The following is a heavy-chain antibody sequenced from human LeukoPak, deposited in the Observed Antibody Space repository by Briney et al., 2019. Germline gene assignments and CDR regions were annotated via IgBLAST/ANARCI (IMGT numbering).Heavy chain of an antibody. CDR2: MNPNSGNT. CDR1: GYTFTSYG. Sequence: XSVKVSCKASGYTFTSYGISWVRQAPGQGLEWMGWMNPNSGNTGYAQKFQGRVTMTRNTSISTAYMELSSLRSEDTAVYYCARGGGTPAAGSYYFDYWGQGTLVTVSS. CDR3: ARGGGTPAAGSYYFDY. D-gene: IGHD6-13*01. V-gene: IGHV1-8*02. J-gene: IGHJ4*02.